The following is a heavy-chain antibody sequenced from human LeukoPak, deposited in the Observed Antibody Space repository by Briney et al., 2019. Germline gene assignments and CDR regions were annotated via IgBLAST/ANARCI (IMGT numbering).Heavy chain of an antibody. CDR1: GFTVSSNY. CDR2: IYSGGST. V-gene: IGHV3-66*01. D-gene: IGHD1-26*01. CDR3: ARDGKAEWELHISDY. J-gene: IGHJ4*01. Sequence: GGSMRLSCAASGFTVSSNYMSWVGQAPGKGLEWVSVIYSGGSTYYADSVKGRFTISRDNSKNTLYLQMNSLRAEDTAVYYCARDGKAEWELHISDYSGHGTLGTVSS.